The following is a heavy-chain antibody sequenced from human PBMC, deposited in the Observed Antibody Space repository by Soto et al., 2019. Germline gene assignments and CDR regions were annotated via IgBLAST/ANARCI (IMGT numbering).Heavy chain of an antibody. Sequence: LSETLSLTCTVSGASISSFYWSWIRQPPGKGLEWIGYIYYTGTTNYNPSLKSRLTLSMDTSKNQFSLNLRSVTAADTALYYCARTVNRGYGHTWFDPWGLGTLVTVSS. J-gene: IGHJ5*02. D-gene: IGHD5-12*01. CDR2: IYYTGTT. V-gene: IGHV4-59*01. CDR1: GASISSFY. CDR3: ARTVNRGYGHTWFDP.